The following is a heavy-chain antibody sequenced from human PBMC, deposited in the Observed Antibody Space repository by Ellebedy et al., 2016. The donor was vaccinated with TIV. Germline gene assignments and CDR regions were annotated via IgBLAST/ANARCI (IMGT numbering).Heavy chain of an antibody. CDR2: IIPILGIA. Sequence: SVKVSCXASGGTFSSYAISWVRQAPGQGLEWMGRIIPILGIANYAQKFQGRVTITADKSTSTAYMELSSLRSEDTAVYYCARYSDYGGNPDYWGQGTLVTVSS. J-gene: IGHJ4*02. V-gene: IGHV1-69*04. CDR3: ARYSDYGGNPDY. CDR1: GGTFSSYA. D-gene: IGHD4-23*01.